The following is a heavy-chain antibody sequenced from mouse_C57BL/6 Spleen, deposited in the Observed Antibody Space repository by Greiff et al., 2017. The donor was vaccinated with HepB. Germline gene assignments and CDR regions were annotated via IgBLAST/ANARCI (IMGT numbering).Heavy chain of an antibody. CDR3: AREGYYPFYYAIDY. J-gene: IGHJ4*01. CDR1: GYTFTSYW. V-gene: IGHV1-61*01. D-gene: IGHD2-3*01. CDR2: IYPSDSET. Sequence: QVQLKQPGAELVRPGSSVKLSCKASGYTFTSYWMDWVKQRPGQGLEWIGNIYPSDSETHYNQKFKDKATLTVDKSSSTAYMQLSSLTSEDSAVYYCAREGYYPFYYAIDYWGQGTPVTVSS.